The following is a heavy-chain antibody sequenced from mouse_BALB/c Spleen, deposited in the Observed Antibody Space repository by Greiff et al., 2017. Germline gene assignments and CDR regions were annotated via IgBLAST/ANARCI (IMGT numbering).Heavy chain of an antibody. Sequence: QVQLQQSGAELVRPGTSVKISCKASGYTFTNYWLGWVKQRPGHGLEWIGDIYPGGGYTNYNEKFKGKATLTVDKSSSTAYMQLSSPTSEDSAVYYCARWGNYDYAMDYWGQGTSVTVSS. CDR3: ARWGNYDYAMDY. CDR1: GYTFTNYW. CDR2: IYPGGGYT. V-gene: IGHV1-63*01. J-gene: IGHJ4*01. D-gene: IGHD2-1*01.